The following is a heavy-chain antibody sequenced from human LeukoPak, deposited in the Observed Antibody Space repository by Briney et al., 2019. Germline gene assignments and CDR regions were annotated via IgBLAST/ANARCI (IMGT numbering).Heavy chain of an antibody. CDR2: INQDGSEK. Sequence: GGSLRLSCAASGFTVSSNYMSWVRQPPGKGLEGVANINQDGSEKFYVDSVKGRFTVSRDNPKNSLYLQRNSLRAEDTAVYYCARDIVPPGIFWEFWGQGSLVTVSP. D-gene: IGHD2-2*01. J-gene: IGHJ4*02. V-gene: IGHV3-7*05. CDR3: ARDIVPPGIFWEF. CDR1: GFTVSSNY.